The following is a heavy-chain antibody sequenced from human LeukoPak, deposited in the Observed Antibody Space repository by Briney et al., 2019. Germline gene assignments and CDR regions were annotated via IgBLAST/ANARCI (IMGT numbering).Heavy chain of an antibody. J-gene: IGHJ4*02. V-gene: IGHV3-7*01. CDR3: ATDRGWRTSGYYLYYFEY. D-gene: IGHD3-3*01. CDR1: GFTFSNYA. Sequence: GGSLRLSCEASGFTFSNYAMSWVRQAPGKGLEWVASIKHDGSEKYYVDSVRGRFTISRDNTMNSLYLQMSSLRAEDTAVYYCATDRGWRTSGYYLYYFEYWGQGTLVTYSS. CDR2: IKHDGSEK.